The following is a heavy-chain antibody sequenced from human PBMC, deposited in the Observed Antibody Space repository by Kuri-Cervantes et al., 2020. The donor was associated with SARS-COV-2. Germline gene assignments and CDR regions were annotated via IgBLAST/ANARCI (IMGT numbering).Heavy chain of an antibody. V-gene: IGHV4-59*01. J-gene: IGHJ2*01. D-gene: IGHD6-6*01. CDR3: AQSRSIAARRPWYFDL. Sequence: GPLRLSCTVSGGSISSYYWSWIRQLPGKGLEWIGYIYCSGSTNNNPSLKSRITISVDTSKNQFSLKLSSVTAADTAVYYCAQSRSIAARRPWYFDLWGRGTLVTVSS. CDR1: GGSISSYY. CDR2: IYCSGST.